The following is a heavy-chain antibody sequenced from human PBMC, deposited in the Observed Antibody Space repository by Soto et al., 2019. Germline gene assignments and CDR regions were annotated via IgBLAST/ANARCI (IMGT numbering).Heavy chain of an antibody. V-gene: IGHV3-21*01. CDR3: ARRHFDWLPDLDY. J-gene: IGHJ4*02. CDR1: GFTFSSYS. Sequence: PGGSLRLSCAASGFTFSSYSMNWVRQAPGKGLEWVSSISSSSSYIYYADSVKGRFTISRDNAKNSLCLQMNSLRAEDTAVYYCARRHFDWLPDLDYWGQGTLVTVSS. CDR2: ISSSSSYI. D-gene: IGHD3-9*01.